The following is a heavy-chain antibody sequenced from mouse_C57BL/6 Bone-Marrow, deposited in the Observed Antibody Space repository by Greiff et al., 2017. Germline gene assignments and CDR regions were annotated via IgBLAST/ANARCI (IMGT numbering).Heavy chain of an antibody. V-gene: IGHV1-69*01. J-gene: IGHJ2*01. CDR3: ARPLYYGSSYFDY. D-gene: IGHD1-1*01. Sequence: QVQLQQPGAELVMPGASVKLSCKASGYTFTSYWMHWVKQRPGQGLEWIGEIDPSDSYTNYNQKFKGKSTLTVDKSYSTAYMQLSSLTSEDSAVYYCARPLYYGSSYFDYWGQGTTLTVSS. CDR2: IDPSDSYT. CDR1: GYTFTSYW.